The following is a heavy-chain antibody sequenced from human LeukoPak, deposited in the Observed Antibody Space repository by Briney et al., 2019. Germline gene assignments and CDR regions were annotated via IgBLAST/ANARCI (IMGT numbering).Heavy chain of an antibody. CDR3: ARADFWSGYDAFDI. CDR1: GYTFTGYD. J-gene: IGHJ3*02. V-gene: IGHV1-8*01. CDR2: MNPNSGNT. D-gene: IGHD3-3*01. Sequence: ASVKVSCKASGYTFTGYDINWVRQATGQGLEWMGWMNPNSGNTGYAQKFQGRVTMTRNTSISTAYMELSSLRSEDTAVYYCARADFWSGYDAFDIWGQGTMVTVSS.